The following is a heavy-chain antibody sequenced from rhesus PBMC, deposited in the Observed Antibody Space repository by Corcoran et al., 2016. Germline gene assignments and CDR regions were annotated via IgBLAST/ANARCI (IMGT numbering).Heavy chain of an antibody. CDR1: GASIRSNF. CDR3: ARMTDTALDV. V-gene: IGHV4-147*01. J-gene: IGHJ5-2*02. Sequence: QVQLQESGPGLVTPSETLPLTCAVSGASIRSNFWSWIRPPPGKGLGWIGYIYGGSGSTSYNPSLKSRVTISKDTSKNQFSLKLSSVTAADTAVYYCARMTDTALDVWGRGVLVTVSS. D-gene: IGHD5-12*01. CDR2: IYGGSGST.